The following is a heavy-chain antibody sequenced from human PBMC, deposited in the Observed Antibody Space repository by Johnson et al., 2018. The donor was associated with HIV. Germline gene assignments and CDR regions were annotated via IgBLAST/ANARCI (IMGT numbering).Heavy chain of an antibody. CDR2: ISYDGNKT. CDR1: GFTFSNFV. D-gene: IGHD3-10*01. V-gene: IGHV3-30*15. CDR3: ARDSGVPGNDAFDI. Sequence: QEQLVESGGGLVPPGRSLRLSCEASGFTFSNFVMHWVRQAPGKGLAWLTSISYDGNKTYYAESVRGLTISRDNSKNTLYLQLSSLRSEDTAVYYCARDSGVPGNDAFDIWGQGTMVTVSS. J-gene: IGHJ3*02.